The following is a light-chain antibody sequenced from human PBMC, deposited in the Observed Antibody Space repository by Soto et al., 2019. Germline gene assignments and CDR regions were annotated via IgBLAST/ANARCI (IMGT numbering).Light chain of an antibody. CDR1: QSVNNNY. J-gene: IGKJ2*01. Sequence: DIVLTQSPGTLSLSPGERATLSCRASQSVNNNYVAWYQQKSGQAPRLLIFAASTRATGIPGRFSGSGSGTDFTLTISRLEPEDFAVYYCQQYGSSLYTFGQGTKLEIK. CDR2: AAS. V-gene: IGKV3-20*01. CDR3: QQYGSSLYT.